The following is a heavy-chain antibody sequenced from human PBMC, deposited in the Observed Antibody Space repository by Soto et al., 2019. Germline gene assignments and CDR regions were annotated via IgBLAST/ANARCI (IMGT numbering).Heavy chain of an antibody. V-gene: IGHV4-39*01. CDR1: GGSISISSYY. D-gene: IGHD3-16*01. CDR3: ARHGVYYYGMDV. Sequence: SEPRCLTCTVSGGSISISSYYWRWIRQPPGKGLEWIGSIYYSGSTYYNPSLKSRVTISVDTSKNQFSLKLSSVTAADTAVYYCARHGVYYYGMDVWGQGNTVTVSS. CDR2: IYYSGST. J-gene: IGHJ6*02.